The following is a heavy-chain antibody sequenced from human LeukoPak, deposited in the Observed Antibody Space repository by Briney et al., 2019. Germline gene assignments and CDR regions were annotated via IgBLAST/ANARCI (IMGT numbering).Heavy chain of an antibody. Sequence: GASVKVSCKASGYTFTSYDVNWVRQATGQGLEWMGWMNPNNGNTDYAQKFQGRVTLTRNTSISTAYVELSSLRSEDTAVYYCTRGGPVAGMHNYLQHWGQGTLVTVSS. CDR2: MNPNNGNT. CDR1: GYTFTSYD. V-gene: IGHV1-8*01. D-gene: IGHD6-19*01. CDR3: TRGGPVAGMHNYLQH. J-gene: IGHJ1*01.